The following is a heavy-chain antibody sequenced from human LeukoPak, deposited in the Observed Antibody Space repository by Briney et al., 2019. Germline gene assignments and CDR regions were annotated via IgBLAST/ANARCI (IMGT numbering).Heavy chain of an antibody. V-gene: IGHV1-69*05. Sequence: SVKVSCKASGGTFSSYAISWVRQAPGQGLEWMGRIIPIFGTANYAQKFQGRVTITTDESTSTAYMELSSLRSEDTAVYYCARLHPTTLTSYSSSLWGQGTLVTVSS. CDR2: IIPIFGTA. D-gene: IGHD6-13*01. J-gene: IGHJ4*02. CDR3: ARLHPTTLTSYSSSL. CDR1: GGTFSSYA.